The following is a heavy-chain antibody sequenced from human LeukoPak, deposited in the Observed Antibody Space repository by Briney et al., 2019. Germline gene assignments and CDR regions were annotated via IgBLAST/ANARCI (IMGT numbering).Heavy chain of an antibody. V-gene: IGHV1-46*01. CDR1: GYTFTKSY. CDR3: ARIRDGYNDAYDI. J-gene: IGHJ3*02. Sequence: ASVKVSCKASGYTFTKSYIHWVRQAPGQRLEWMGLINPGSDNTNYAQNFQGRVTMTSDTSARTVYMELSSLRSEDTAIYYCARIRDGYNDAYDIWGQGTVVTVPS. CDR2: INPGSDNT. D-gene: IGHD5-24*01.